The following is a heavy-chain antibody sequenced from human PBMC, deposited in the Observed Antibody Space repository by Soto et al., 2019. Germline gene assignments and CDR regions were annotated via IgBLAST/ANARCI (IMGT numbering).Heavy chain of an antibody. CDR3: TTGGPEDPTPGYYDFWSGPTYYYYGMDV. D-gene: IGHD3-3*01. Sequence: PGGSLRLSCAASGFTFSNAWMNWVRQAPGKGLEWVGRIKSKTDGGTTDYAAPAKGRFTISRDDSKNTLYLQMNSLKTEDTAVYYCTTGGPEDPTPGYYDFWSGPTYYYYGMDVWGQGTTVTVSS. J-gene: IGHJ6*02. CDR1: GFTFSNAW. CDR2: IKSKTDGGTT. V-gene: IGHV3-15*07.